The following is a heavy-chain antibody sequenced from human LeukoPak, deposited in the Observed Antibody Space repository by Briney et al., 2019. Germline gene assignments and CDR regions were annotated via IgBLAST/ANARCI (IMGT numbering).Heavy chain of an antibody. CDR2: IYTSGST. CDR3: AREPQLLFPQHNWFDP. CDR1: GGSISSGSYY. Sequence: PSETLSLTCTVSGGSISSGSYYWSWIRQPAGKGLEWIGRIYTSGSTNYNPSLKSRVTISVDTSKNQFSLKLSSVTAADTAVYYCAREPQLLFPQHNWFDPWGQGTLSPSPQ. V-gene: IGHV4-61*02. D-gene: IGHD2-2*01. J-gene: IGHJ5*02.